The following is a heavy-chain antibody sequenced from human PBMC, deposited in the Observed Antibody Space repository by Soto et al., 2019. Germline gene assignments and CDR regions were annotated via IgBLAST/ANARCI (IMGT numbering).Heavy chain of an antibody. J-gene: IGHJ6*02. D-gene: IGHD3-22*01. CDR1: GGSISFYH. V-gene: IGHV4-59*05. CDR3: ARQKYYYDSSGYYPYYYYYGMDV. Sequence: LSLTCTVSGGSISFYHWSWIRQPPGKGLEWIGSIYYSGSTYYNPSLKSRVTISVDTSKNQFSLKLSSVTAADTAVYYCARQKYYYDSSGYYPYYYYYGMDVWGQGTTVTVSS. CDR2: IYYSGST.